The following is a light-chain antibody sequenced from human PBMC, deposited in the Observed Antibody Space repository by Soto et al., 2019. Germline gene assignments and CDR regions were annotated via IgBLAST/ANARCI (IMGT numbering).Light chain of an antibody. J-gene: IGLJ1*01. CDR3: CSYTTTTSRV. Sequence: HSDLTQPASVYGLPGQSITISCTRTSSDVGHYNYVSWYQQHPGNAPKLMIYDVSIRPSGVSDRFSGSKSGSTASLTISGLQAEDEADYYCCSYTTTTSRVFGTGTKVTVL. CDR1: SSDVGHYNY. V-gene: IGLV2-14*03. CDR2: DVS.